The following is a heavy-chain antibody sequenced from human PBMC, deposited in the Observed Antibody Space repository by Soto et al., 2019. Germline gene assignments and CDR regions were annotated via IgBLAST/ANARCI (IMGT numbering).Heavy chain of an antibody. CDR2: ISYDGSNK. CDR3: QAVAGTKYYYYGMDV. J-gene: IGHJ6*02. Sequence: GGSLRLSCAVSGFTFSNAWMSWVRQAPGKGLEWVAVISYDGSNKYYADSVKGRFTISRDNSKNTLYLQMNSLRAEDTAVYYCQAVAGTKYYYYGMDVWGQGTTVTVSS. CDR1: GFTFSNAW. V-gene: IGHV3-30*03. D-gene: IGHD6-19*01.